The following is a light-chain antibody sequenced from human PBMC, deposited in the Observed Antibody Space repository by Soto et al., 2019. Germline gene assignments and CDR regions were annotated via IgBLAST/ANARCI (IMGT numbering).Light chain of an antibody. J-gene: IGLJ3*02. V-gene: IGLV4-69*01. CDR3: QTWGTGTWV. CDR2: LNSDGSY. Sequence: QTVVTQSPSASASLGASVKLTCTLSSGHSSYAIAWHQQQPEKGPRYLMKLNSDGSYSKGDGIPDRFSGSSSGAERYLTISSLQSEDEADYYCQTWGTGTWVFGGGTQLTVL. CDR1: SGHSSYA.